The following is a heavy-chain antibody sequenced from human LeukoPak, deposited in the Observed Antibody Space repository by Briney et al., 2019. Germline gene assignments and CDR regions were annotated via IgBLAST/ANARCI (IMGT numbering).Heavy chain of an antibody. CDR1: GFTFSDYW. Sequence: GGSLRLSCAASGFTFSDYWMHWVRQAPGKGLVWVSRISSDGSRVTYADSVKGRFTISRDNAKNTLYLQMNSLRAEDTAVYYCARERQWLTHAFDIWGQGTMVTVSS. V-gene: IGHV3-74*01. CDR3: ARERQWLTHAFDI. D-gene: IGHD6-19*01. J-gene: IGHJ3*02. CDR2: ISSDGSRV.